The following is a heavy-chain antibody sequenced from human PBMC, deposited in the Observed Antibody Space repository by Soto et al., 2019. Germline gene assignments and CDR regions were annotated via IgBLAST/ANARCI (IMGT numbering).Heavy chain of an antibody. CDR3: ARDSRGDGYNWSPYYYYGMDV. D-gene: IGHD5-12*01. CDR2: ISAYNGNT. V-gene: IGHV1-18*01. J-gene: IGHJ6*02. CDR1: CYTFTSYG. Sequence: SVKVYSKASCYTFTSYGISWVRQAPGQGLEWMGWISAYNGNTNYAQKLQGRVTMTTDTSTSTAYMELRSLRSDDTAVYYCARDSRGDGYNWSPYYYYGMDVWGQGTTVSVSS.